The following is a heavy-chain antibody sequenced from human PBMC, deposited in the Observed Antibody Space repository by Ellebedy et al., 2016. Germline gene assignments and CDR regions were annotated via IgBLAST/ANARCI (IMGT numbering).Heavy chain of an antibody. CDR1: GDSISSGYY. CDR3: ARDGSRGYSGYDWGDIVVVTALDY. V-gene: IGHV4-38-2*02. D-gene: IGHD5-12*01. J-gene: IGHJ4*02. Sequence: SETLSLTCSVSGDSISSGYYWGWIRQPPGKGLEWIGSIYYSGSTYYNPSLKSRVTISVDTSKNQFSLKLSSVTAADTAVYYCARDGSRGYSGYDWGDIVVVTALDYWGQGTLVTVSS. CDR2: IYYSGST.